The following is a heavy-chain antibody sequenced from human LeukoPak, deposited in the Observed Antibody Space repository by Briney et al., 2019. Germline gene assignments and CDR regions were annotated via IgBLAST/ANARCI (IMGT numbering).Heavy chain of an antibody. CDR1: GYTFTGYY. CDR2: INPNSGGT. CDR3: ARDPLAVAGMPTDY. D-gene: IGHD6-19*01. J-gene: IGHJ4*02. V-gene: IGHV1-2*06. Sequence: ASVKVSCKASGYTFTGYYMHWVRQAPGQGLEWMGRINPNSGGTNYAQKFQGRVTMTRDTSISTAYMELSRLRSDDTAVYYCARDPLAVAGMPTDYRGQGTLVTVSS.